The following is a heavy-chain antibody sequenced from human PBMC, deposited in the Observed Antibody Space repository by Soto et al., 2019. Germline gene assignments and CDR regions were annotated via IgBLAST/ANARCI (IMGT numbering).Heavy chain of an antibody. D-gene: IGHD3-10*01. V-gene: IGHV3-30-3*01. J-gene: IGHJ4*02. CDR1: VFTFRSYA. Sequence: HPWWSLRLYCAASVFTFRSYAMHWVRQAPGKGLEWVAVISYDGSNKYYADSVKGRFTISRDNSKNTLYLQMNSLRAEDTAVYYCARAQGVWFGELLARYWGQGTLVTVSS. CDR3: ARAQGVWFGELLARY. CDR2: ISYDGSNK.